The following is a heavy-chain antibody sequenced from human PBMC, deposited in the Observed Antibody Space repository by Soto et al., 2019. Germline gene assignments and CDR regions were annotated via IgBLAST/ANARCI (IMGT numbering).Heavy chain of an antibody. CDR2: INTNTGNP. Sequence: ASVKVSCKASGYTFTSYAMNWVRQAPGQGLEWMGWINTNTGNPTYAQGFTGRFVFSLDTSVGTAYLQISSLKAEDTAVYYCARARDIAALVANDAFDIWGQGTMVTVSS. J-gene: IGHJ3*02. CDR1: GYTFTSYA. CDR3: ARARDIAALVANDAFDI. V-gene: IGHV7-4-1*02. D-gene: IGHD6-6*01.